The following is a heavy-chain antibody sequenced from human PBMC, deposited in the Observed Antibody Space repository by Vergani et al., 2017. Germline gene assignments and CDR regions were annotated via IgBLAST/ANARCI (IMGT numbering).Heavy chain of an antibody. CDR2: IIPIFGTA. CDR3: ARGTLAAAGTRGSFDI. CDR1: GGTFSSYA. D-gene: IGHD6-13*01. Sequence: QVQLVQSGAEVKKPGSSVKVSCKASGGTFSSYAISWVRQAPGQGLEWMGGIIPIFGTANYAQKFQGRVTITADEYTSTAYMELSSLRSEDTAVYYCARGTLAAAGTRGSFDIWGQGTMVTVSS. J-gene: IGHJ3*02. V-gene: IGHV1-69*01.